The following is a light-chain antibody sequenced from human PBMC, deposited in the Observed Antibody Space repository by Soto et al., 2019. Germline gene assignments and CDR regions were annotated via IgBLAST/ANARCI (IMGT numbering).Light chain of an antibody. CDR1: QSVSSSY. CDR2: DAS. CDR3: QQYGGSPQT. V-gene: IGKV3-20*01. J-gene: IGKJ1*01. Sequence: EIVLTQSPGTLSLSPGERATLSCRASQSVSSSYLAWYRQKPGQAPRLLIYDASSRATGIPDRFSGSGSGTDFTLTIRRLEPEDFAVYYCQQYGGSPQTFGQGTKVDIK.